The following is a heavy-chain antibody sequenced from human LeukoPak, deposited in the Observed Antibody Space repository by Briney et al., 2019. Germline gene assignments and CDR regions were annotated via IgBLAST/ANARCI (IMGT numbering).Heavy chain of an antibody. V-gene: IGHV4-61*02. J-gene: IGHJ2*01. CDR1: GGSISSGSYY. Sequence: PSETLSLTCTVSGGSISSGSYYWSWIRQPAGKGLEWIGRIYTSGSTNYNPSLKSRVTISVDTSKNQFSLRLSSVTAADTAVYYCARSTIAVGRYWYFDLWGRGTLFTVSS. D-gene: IGHD2-15*01. CDR2: IYTSGST. CDR3: ARSTIAVGRYWYFDL.